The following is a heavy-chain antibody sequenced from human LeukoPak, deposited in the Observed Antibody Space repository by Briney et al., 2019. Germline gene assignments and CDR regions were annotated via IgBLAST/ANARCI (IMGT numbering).Heavy chain of an antibody. J-gene: IGHJ4*02. D-gene: IGHD3-9*01. CDR2: IKQDGSEK. Sequence: GGSLRLSCAASGITFSSYWMSWVRQAPGKGLDWVANIKQDGSEKYYVDSVKGRFTISRDNAKNSLYLQMNSLRAEDTAVYYCARYYDILTGSEYYFDYWGQGTLVTVSS. V-gene: IGHV3-7*01. CDR1: GITFSSYW. CDR3: ARYYDILTGSEYYFDY.